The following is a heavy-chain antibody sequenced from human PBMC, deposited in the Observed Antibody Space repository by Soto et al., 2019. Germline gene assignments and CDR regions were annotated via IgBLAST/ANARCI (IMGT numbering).Heavy chain of an antibody. D-gene: IGHD6-6*01. J-gene: IGHJ6*02. CDR3: ARDYSSSSPHYYYGMDV. V-gene: IGHV4-30-4*01. Sequence: SETLSLTCTVSGGSISSGDYYWSWIRQPPGKGLEWIGYIYYSGSTYYNPSLKSRVTISVDTSKNQFSLKLSSVTAADTAVYYCARDYSSSSPHYYYGMDVWCQGTTVTVSS. CDR2: IYYSGST. CDR1: GGSISSGDYY.